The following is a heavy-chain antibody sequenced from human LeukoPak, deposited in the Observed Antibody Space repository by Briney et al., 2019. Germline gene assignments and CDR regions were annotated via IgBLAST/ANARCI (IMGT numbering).Heavy chain of an antibody. D-gene: IGHD3-10*01. J-gene: IGHJ4*02. CDR3: ARGWSSDFDF. V-gene: IGHV3-30*02. Sequence: GGSLRLSCAASGFTFSSYGMHWVRQAPGKGLEWVAFIRYDGSNKYYADSVKGRFTISRDNSKNTLYLQMNSLRAEDTAVYYCARGWSSDFDFWGQGTLVTVSS. CDR2: IRYDGSNK. CDR1: GFTFSSYG.